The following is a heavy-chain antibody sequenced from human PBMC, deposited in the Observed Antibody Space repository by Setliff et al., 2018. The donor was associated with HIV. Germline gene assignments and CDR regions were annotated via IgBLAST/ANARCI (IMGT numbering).Heavy chain of an antibody. Sequence: GGSLRLSCAASGFTFSFYGMHGVRQAPGKGLEWVAFIRYDDSYKFYADSVKGRFTISRDNSKNTLYLQMNSLRADDTAVYYCAKNLYRSPWSPLDYWGQVTLVTVSS. D-gene: IGHD6-19*01. V-gene: IGHV3-30*02. J-gene: IGHJ4*02. CDR2: IRYDDSYK. CDR3: AKNLYRSPWSPLDY. CDR1: GFTFSFYG.